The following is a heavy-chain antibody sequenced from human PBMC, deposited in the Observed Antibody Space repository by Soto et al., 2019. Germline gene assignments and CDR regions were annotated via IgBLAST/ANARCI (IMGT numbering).Heavy chain of an antibody. CDR2: IYYSGST. Sequence: SETLSLTCTVSGGSISSYYWSWIRQPPGKGLEWIGYIYYSGSTDYNPSLKSRVTISVDTSKKQFSLKLSSVTAADTAVYYCARVASLYYYDSSGHYGMDVWGQGTTVTVSS. D-gene: IGHD3-22*01. J-gene: IGHJ6*02. CDR3: ARVASLYYYDSSGHYGMDV. V-gene: IGHV4-59*01. CDR1: GGSISSYY.